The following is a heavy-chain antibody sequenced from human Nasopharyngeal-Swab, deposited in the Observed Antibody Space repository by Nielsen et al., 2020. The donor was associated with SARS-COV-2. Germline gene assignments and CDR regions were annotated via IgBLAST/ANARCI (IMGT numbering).Heavy chain of an antibody. CDR2: IYPGDSDT. V-gene: IGHV5-51*01. D-gene: IGHD6-19*01. J-gene: IGHJ2*01. CDR3: ERPGDIAVAGDDWYFDL. Sequence: VRQMPGKGLEWMGIIYPGDSDTRYSPSFQGQVTISADKSISTAYLQWSSLKASDTAMYYCERPGDIAVAGDDWYFDLWGRGTLVTVSS.